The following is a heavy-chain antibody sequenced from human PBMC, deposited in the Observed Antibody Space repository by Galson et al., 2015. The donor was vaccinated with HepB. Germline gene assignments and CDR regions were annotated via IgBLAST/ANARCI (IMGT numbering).Heavy chain of an antibody. CDR2: INHSGST. CDR1: GGSFSGYY. CDR3: ANYIWGSYRYTGFGN. D-gene: IGHD3-16*02. J-gene: IGHJ4*02. V-gene: IGHV4-34*01. Sequence: TLSLTCAVYGGSFSGYYWSWIRQPPGKGLEWIGEINHSGSTNYNPSLKSRVTISVDTSKNQFSLKLSSVTAADTAVYYCANYIWGSYRYTGFGNWGQGTLVTVSS.